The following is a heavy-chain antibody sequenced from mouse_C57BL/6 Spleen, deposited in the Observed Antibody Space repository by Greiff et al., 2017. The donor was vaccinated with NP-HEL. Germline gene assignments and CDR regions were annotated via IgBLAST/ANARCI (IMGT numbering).Heavy chain of an antibody. Sequence: VQLQQPGAELVKPGASVKLSCKASGSTFTSYWMHWVKQRPGQGLEWIGMIHPNSGSTNYNEKFKSKATLTVDKSSSTAYMQLSSLTSEDSAVYYCALLKGYAMDYWGQGTSVTVSS. V-gene: IGHV1-64*01. J-gene: IGHJ4*01. D-gene: IGHD2-14*01. CDR1: GSTFTSYW. CDR2: IHPNSGST. CDR3: ALLKGYAMDY.